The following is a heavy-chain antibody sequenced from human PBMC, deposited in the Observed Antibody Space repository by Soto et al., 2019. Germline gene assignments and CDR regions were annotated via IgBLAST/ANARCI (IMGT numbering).Heavy chain of an antibody. CDR1: GFTFSSYW. Sequence: GGSLRLSCAASGFTFSSYWISWVRQAPGKGLEWVANIKQDGSEKYYVDSVKGRFTISRDNAKNSLYLQMNSLRAEDTAVYYCAREGYYYGMDVWGQGTTVTVSS. V-gene: IGHV3-7*01. CDR3: AREGYYYGMDV. CDR2: IKQDGSEK. J-gene: IGHJ6*02.